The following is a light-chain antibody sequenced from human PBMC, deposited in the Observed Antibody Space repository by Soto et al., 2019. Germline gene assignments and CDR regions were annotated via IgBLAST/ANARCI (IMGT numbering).Light chain of an antibody. CDR3: HQYDSSTLT. CDR1: QSVSSSY. J-gene: IGKJ4*01. V-gene: IGKV3-20*01. CDR2: GAS. Sequence: EIVLTQSPGTLSLSPGERATLSCRASQSVSSSYLAWYQQKPGQAPRLLIYGASSRATGIPDRFSGSVSGTDFTLTISRLEPEDFAVYYCHQYDSSTLTFGGVTKVEIK.